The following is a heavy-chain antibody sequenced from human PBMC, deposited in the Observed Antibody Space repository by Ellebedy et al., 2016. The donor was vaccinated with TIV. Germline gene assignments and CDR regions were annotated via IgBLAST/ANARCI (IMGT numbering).Heavy chain of an antibody. CDR3: ARGGVPGAFDD. J-gene: IGHJ4*02. V-gene: IGHV4-38-2*02. CDR2: IHHSGST. CDR1: GYPISSDYY. D-gene: IGHD2-2*01. Sequence: MPSETLSLTCTVFGYPISSDYYWGWIRRPPGKGLEWMGSIHHSGSTYYNPSLNSRVAISVDTSKSQFTLKLSSVTAADTAGYYCARGGVPGAFDDWGQGTLVTVSS.